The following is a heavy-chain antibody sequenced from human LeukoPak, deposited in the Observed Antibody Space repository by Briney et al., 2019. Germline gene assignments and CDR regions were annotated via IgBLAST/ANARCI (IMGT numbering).Heavy chain of an antibody. J-gene: IGHJ4*02. Sequence: GGSLRLSCAASGFTFSSYATSWVRQAPGKGLEWGSGISYTGGTYYGDSVKGRFPVSRDNSTNTLYLQMNSLRAEDTAVYYCAKNRGGSCYTPLDYWGQGTLVTVSS. V-gene: IGHV3-23*01. D-gene: IGHD2-15*01. CDR2: ISYTGGT. CDR1: GFTFSSYA. CDR3: AKNRGGSCYTPLDY.